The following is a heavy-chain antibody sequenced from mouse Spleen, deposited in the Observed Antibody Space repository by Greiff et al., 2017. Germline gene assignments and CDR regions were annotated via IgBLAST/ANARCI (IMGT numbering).Heavy chain of an antibody. Sequence: QVQLKQSGAELAKPGASVKMSCKASGYTFTSYWMHWVKQRPGQGLEWIGYINPSTGYTEYNQKFKDKATLTADKSSSTAYMQLSSLTSEDSAVYYCARSNYYGSSYFDYWGQGTTLTVSS. V-gene: IGHV1-7*01. D-gene: IGHD1-1*01. J-gene: IGHJ2*01. CDR2: INPSTGYT. CDR1: GYTFTSYW. CDR3: ARSNYYGSSYFDY.